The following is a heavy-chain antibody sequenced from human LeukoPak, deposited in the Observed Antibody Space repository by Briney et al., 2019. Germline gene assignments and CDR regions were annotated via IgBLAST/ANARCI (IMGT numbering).Heavy chain of an antibody. V-gene: IGHV3-23*01. Sequence: GGSLRLSCAASGFTFSTYAMTWVRQAPGRGLEWVSSISGSGGSTYYTDSVKGRFTISRDTASETVHLQMNTLRAEDTAVYYCARLEKKSYYYMDVWGKGTTVTVSS. CDR3: ARLEKKSYYYMDV. J-gene: IGHJ6*03. D-gene: IGHD1-1*01. CDR1: GFTFSTYA. CDR2: ISGSGGST.